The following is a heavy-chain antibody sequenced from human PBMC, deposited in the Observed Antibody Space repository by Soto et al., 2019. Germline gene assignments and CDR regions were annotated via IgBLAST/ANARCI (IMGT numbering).Heavy chain of an antibody. CDR2: IYSRGTT. CDR1: GGTISSYY. J-gene: IGHJ6*02. Sequence: SDTLSLTCSVSGGTISSYYWSWIRQPPGKGLEWIGYIYSRGTTSYNPSLKSRATILVDTSKNQFSLRLTSVTATDTAVYYCATGRISRGLDVWXQGTTVTVSS. V-gene: IGHV4-59*12. CDR3: ATGRISRGLDV.